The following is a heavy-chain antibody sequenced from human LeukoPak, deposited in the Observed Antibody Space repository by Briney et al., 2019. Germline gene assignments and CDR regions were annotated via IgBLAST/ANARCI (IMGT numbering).Heavy chain of an antibody. D-gene: IGHD4/OR15-4a*01. CDR2: IHPSDGTT. J-gene: IGHJ6*03. CDR3: ARWLGLVMVLDWTYHYYMDV. CDR1: GYTFTSYY. Sequence: ASVKVSCKASGYTFTSYYIHWVRQAPGQGLEWMGIIHPSDGTTDSAQKFQGRVTMTRDMATSTVYMVLSILRSDDTAVYYCARWLGLVMVLDWTYHYYMDVWGKGTTVTVSS. V-gene: IGHV1-46*01.